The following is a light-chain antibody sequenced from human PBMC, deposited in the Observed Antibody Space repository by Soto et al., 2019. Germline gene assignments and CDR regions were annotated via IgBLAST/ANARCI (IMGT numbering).Light chain of an antibody. CDR3: QHRSNWPPMYT. J-gene: IGKJ2*01. CDR2: DTS. V-gene: IGKV3-11*01. CDR1: QSVGGF. Sequence: EIVLTQSPATLSLSPGERATLSCRANQSVGGFLAWYQQKSGQAPRLLIYDTSKRATGIPARFSGSGSGTDFTLTISSLEPEDFAIYHCQHRSNWPPMYTFGQGTKLEIK.